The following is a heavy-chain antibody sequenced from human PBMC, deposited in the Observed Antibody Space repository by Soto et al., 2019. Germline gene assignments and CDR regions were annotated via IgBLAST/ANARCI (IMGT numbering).Heavy chain of an antibody. J-gene: IGHJ2*01. Sequence: QVQLVESGGGLVKPGGSLRLSCAASGFTFSDYYMSWIRQAPGKGLEWVAYISTTGSTIYYPDSVKGRFTISRDNAKKSLYLRVNCLRAGDTAVYYCGRAGGSGRSYWYLDPWGRGNLVTVSS. CDR1: GFTFSDYY. D-gene: IGHD3-10*01. V-gene: IGHV3-11*01. CDR3: GRAGGSGRSYWYLDP. CDR2: ISTTGSTI.